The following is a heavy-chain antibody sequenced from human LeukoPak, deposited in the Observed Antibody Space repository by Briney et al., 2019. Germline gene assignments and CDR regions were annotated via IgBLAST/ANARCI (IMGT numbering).Heavy chain of an antibody. CDR2: IYYSGST. CDR3: AGHYYDSSGYYYDY. D-gene: IGHD3-22*01. V-gene: IGHV4-59*01. J-gene: IGHJ4*02. CDR1: GGSISSYY. Sequence: SETLSLTCTVSGGSISSYYWSWIRQPPGKGLEWIGCIYYSGSTNYNPSLKSRVTISVDTSKNQFSLKLSSVTAADTAVYYCAGHYYDSSGYYYDYWGQGTLVTVSS.